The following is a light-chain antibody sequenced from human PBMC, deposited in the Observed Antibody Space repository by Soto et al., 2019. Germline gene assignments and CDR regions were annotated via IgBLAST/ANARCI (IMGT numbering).Light chain of an antibody. V-gene: IGLV2-14*03. CDR3: SSCTSSSTPVV. Sequence: QSVLTQPASVSGSPGQSIAISCTGTSSDLGGYNCVSWYQQHPGKAPKLMIYDVARRPSGISNRFSGSNSGNTASLTISGLQAEDEAYYYCSSCTSSSTPVVFGGGTKVTVL. J-gene: IGLJ2*01. CDR2: DVA. CDR1: SSDLGGYNC.